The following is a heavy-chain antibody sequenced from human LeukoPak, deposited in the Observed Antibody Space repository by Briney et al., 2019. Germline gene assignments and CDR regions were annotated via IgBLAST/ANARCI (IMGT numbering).Heavy chain of an antibody. CDR1: GFTFSSYA. D-gene: IGHD7-27*01. V-gene: IGHV3-30-3*01. J-gene: IGHJ6*03. CDR2: ISYDGSNK. CDR3: ARDRVTGEDYYYMDV. Sequence: GGSLRLSCAASGFTFSSYAMHWVRQAPGKGLEWVAVISYDGSNKYYADSVKGRFTISRDNSKNTLYLQMNSLRAEDTAVYYCARDRVTGEDYYYMDVWGKGTTVTVSS.